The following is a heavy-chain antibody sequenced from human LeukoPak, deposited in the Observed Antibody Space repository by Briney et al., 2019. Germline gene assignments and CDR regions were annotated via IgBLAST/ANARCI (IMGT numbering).Heavy chain of an antibody. CDR1: GYTFTSYG. J-gene: IGHJ5*02. D-gene: IGHD6-13*01. Sequence: ASVKVSCKASGYTFTSYGISWVRQAPGQGLEWLGWISAYNGNTNYAQKFQGRVTMTTDAPTTTAYMELRSLRSDDTAIYYCARWGDSSSWPPIWFDPWGQGTLVTVSS. CDR2: ISAYNGNT. CDR3: ARWGDSSSWPPIWFDP. V-gene: IGHV1-18*01.